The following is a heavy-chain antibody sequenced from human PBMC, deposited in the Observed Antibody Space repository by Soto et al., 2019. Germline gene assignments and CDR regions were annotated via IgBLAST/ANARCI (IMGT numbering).Heavy chain of an antibody. D-gene: IGHD1-26*01. Sequence: PGGSLRLSCAASGFTFSSYWMGWVRQAPGKGLEWVANIKQDGSEKYYVDSVKGRFTISRDNAKNSLYLQMNSLRAEDTAVYYCARDKELSVFDYWGQGTLVTVSS. CDR1: GFTFSSYW. CDR2: IKQDGSEK. V-gene: IGHV3-7*01. CDR3: ARDKELSVFDY. J-gene: IGHJ4*02.